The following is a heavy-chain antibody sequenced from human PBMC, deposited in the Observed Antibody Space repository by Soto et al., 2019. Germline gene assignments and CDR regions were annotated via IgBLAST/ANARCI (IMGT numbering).Heavy chain of an antibody. CDR2: IYWDDDK. CDR3: AHKSGGWYMHY. D-gene: IGHD6-19*01. CDR1: GFSLSTSGVG. V-gene: IGHV2-5*02. Sequence: QITLKESGPTLVKPTQTLTLTCTFSGFSLSTSGVGVGWIRQPPGKALEWLALIYWDDDKRYSPSLKSRLTITKDTSKTQVVLTMTTMDPVDTATYYCAHKSGGWYMHYWGQGTLVTVSS. J-gene: IGHJ4*02.